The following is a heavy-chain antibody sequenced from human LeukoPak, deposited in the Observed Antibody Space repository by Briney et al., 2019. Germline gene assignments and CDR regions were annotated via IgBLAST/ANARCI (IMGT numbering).Heavy chain of an antibody. V-gene: IGHV3-48*03. CDR1: RFTFTTYE. D-gene: IGHD3-16*02. J-gene: IGHJ4*02. CDR2: ISSTGGTA. Sequence: VGSLRHSRAPSRFTFTTYEMNSVRPAPGRGLEWVSYISSTGGTAYYADSVKGGFTISRDNAENSLYLQMNSMRAEDTAVYYCASAPYDYLWGSYRFDHWGQGTLVTVSS. CDR3: ASAPYDYLWGSYRFDH.